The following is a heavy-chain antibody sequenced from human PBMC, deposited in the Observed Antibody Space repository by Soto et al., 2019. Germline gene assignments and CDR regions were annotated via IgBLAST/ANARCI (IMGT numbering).Heavy chain of an antibody. CDR1: GFPFSDYY. CDR2: ISDSGTYT. J-gene: IGHJ3*02. V-gene: IGHV3-11*06. Sequence: GGSLRLSCAASGFPFSDYYMSLIRQSPGKGLEWLSYISDSGTYTSYADSVEGRFTVSRDNAENSLYLQMNNLSAEDTAVCYCARDHLMVQRAFDSWGQGSIFTVSS. CDR3: ARDHLMVQRAFDS. D-gene: IGHD1-1*01.